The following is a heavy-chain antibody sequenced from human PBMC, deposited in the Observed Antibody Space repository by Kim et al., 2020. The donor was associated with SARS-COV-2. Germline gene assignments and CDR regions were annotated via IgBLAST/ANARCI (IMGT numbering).Heavy chain of an antibody. CDR2: T. Sequence: TNYTPSLKSRVTISVDTSKNQFSLKLSSVTAADTAVYYCARDGRGKGFDYWGQGTLVTVSS. V-gene: IGHV4-59*01. J-gene: IGHJ4*02. D-gene: IGHD2-15*01. CDR3: ARDGRGKGFDY.